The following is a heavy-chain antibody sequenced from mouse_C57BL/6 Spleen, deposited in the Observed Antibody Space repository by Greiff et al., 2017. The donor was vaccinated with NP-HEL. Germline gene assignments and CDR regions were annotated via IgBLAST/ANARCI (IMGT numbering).Heavy chain of an antibody. Sequence: EVQLQHSGAELVRPGASVKLSCTASGFNIKDDYMHWVKQRPEQGLEWIGWIDPENGDTEYASKFQGKATITADTSSHTAYLQLSSLTSEDTAVYYCTSTVVARVSMDYLGQGTSVTVSS. CDR3: TSTVVARVSMDY. J-gene: IGHJ4*01. D-gene: IGHD1-1*01. CDR2: IDPENGDT. CDR1: GFNIKDDY. V-gene: IGHV14-4*01.